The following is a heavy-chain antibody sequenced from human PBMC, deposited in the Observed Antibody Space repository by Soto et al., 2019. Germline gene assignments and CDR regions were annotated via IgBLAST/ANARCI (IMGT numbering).Heavy chain of an antibody. D-gene: IGHD3-22*01. Sequence: GGSLRLSCAASGFTFSSYAMSWVRQAPGKGLEWVSAISGSGGSTYYADSVKGRFTISRDNSKNTLYLQMNSLRAEDTAVYYCAKDHVTYYYDSSGYYFRGFGYWGQGTLVTVSS. CDR3: AKDHVTYYYDSSGYYFRGFGY. V-gene: IGHV3-23*01. J-gene: IGHJ4*02. CDR2: ISGSGGST. CDR1: GFTFSSYA.